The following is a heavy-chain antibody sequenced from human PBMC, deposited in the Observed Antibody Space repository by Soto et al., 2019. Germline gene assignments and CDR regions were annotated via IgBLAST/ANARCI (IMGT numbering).Heavy chain of an antibody. CDR1: GGIFSSFS. V-gene: IGHV1-69*01. D-gene: IGHD1-1*01. CDR3: SRGPILPGATSWRDP. Sequence: QVQLVQSGAEVKTPGSSVEVSCKASGGIFSSFSITWVRQVPGHGLEWMGGIIPMTGTPNYAEKFQGRLTLTADASTRTAYLVLSSLKSEDTAVYYCSRGPILPGATSWRDPWGEGTVVFVSS. J-gene: IGHJ5*02. CDR2: IIPMTGTP.